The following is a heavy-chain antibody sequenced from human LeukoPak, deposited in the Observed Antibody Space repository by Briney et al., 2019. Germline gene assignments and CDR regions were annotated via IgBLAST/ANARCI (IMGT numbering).Heavy chain of an antibody. CDR1: GFTFSTYW. V-gene: IGHV3-7*03. CDR2: IKRDGSEK. CDR3: ARVYTGNRWHFDY. Sequence: GVSLRLSCAASGFTFSTYWMSWVRQAPGEGLECVASIKRDGSEKYYVDSVKGRFTIFRDDAKSSLYLQMNSLRAEDTAVYFCARVYTGNRWHFDYWGQGTLVTVSS. J-gene: IGHJ4*02. D-gene: IGHD2-2*02.